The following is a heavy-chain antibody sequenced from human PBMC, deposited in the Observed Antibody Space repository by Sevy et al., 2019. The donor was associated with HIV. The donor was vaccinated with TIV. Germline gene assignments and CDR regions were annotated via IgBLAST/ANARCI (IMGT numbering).Heavy chain of an antibody. D-gene: IGHD3-22*01. CDR1: GFTFSNYD. Sequence: GGSLRLSCVASGFTFSNYDMNWVRQAPGKGLEWVSKIRRSGSEIYYAVSVKGRFTISRDKAKDSLNLQMNSLRAEDTAVYYCVRNGGAYDSGFDPWGQGTLVTVSS. CDR2: IRRSGSEI. CDR3: VRNGGAYDSGFDP. V-gene: IGHV3-48*03. J-gene: IGHJ5*02.